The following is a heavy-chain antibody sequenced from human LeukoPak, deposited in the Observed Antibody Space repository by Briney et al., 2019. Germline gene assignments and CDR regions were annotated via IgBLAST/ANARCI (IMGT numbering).Heavy chain of an antibody. V-gene: IGHV3-21*01. CDR3: ARVLETDCSGGSCYSGLDY. J-gene: IGHJ4*02. Sequence: GGSLGLSCAASGFTFSRYNMNWVRQAPGKGLEWVSSISRTGNYIYYADSVKGRFTIFRDNAQNSLFLQMNSLRVEDTAVYYCARVLETDCSGGSCYSGLDYWGQGTLVTVSS. D-gene: IGHD2-15*01. CDR1: GFTFSRYN. CDR2: ISRTGNYI.